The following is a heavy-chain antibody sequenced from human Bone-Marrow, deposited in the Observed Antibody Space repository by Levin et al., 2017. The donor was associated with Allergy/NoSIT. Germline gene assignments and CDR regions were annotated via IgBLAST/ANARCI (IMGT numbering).Heavy chain of an antibody. V-gene: IGHV4-34*01. CDR3: ARSPGGPYFDY. J-gene: IGHJ4*02. CDR2: INHSGST. Sequence: SPTLSLTCAVYGGSFSGYYWSWIRQPPGKGLEWIGEINHSGSTNYNPSLKSRVTISVDTSKNQFSLKLSSVTAADTAVYYCARSPGGPYFDYWGQGTLVTVSS. D-gene: IGHD3-10*01. CDR1: GGSFSGYY.